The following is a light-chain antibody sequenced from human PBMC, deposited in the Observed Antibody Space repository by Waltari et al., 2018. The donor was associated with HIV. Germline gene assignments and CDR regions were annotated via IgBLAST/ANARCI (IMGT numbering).Light chain of an antibody. CDR3: QQYGSSPLT. CDR2: GAY. CDR1: QSVSSNY. J-gene: IGKJ2*01. Sequence: ELVLTQSPGTLSLSQGERATLSCRAIQSVSSNYLAWYQKKPGQAPNLRIYGAYSRATGIPDRFRGSGSGTDFTLTISRLEPEDFAVYYCQQYGSSPLTFGQGTKLEIK. V-gene: IGKV3-20*01.